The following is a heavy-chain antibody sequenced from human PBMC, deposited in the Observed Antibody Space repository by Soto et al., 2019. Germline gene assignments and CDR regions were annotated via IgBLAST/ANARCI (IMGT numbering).Heavy chain of an antibody. Sequence: GGSLRLSCAASGFTFSSYAMHWVRQAPGKGLEWVAVISYDGSNKYYADSVKGRFTISRDNSKNTLYLQMNSLRAEDTAVYYCARGEDSSSYYYGMDVWGQGTTVTV. CDR1: GFTFSSYA. CDR2: ISYDGSNK. V-gene: IGHV3-30-3*01. J-gene: IGHJ6*02. CDR3: ARGEDSSSYYYGMDV. D-gene: IGHD6-6*01.